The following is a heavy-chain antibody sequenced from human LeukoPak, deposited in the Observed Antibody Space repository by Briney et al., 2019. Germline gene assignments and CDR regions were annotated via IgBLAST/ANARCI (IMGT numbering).Heavy chain of an antibody. CDR1: GYTFTGYY. CDR2: INPNSGGT. J-gene: IGHJ3*02. V-gene: IGHV1-2*02. D-gene: IGHD3-22*01. CDR3: ARGNGIVVVTDAFDI. Sequence: ASVKVSCKASGYTFTGYYMHWVRQAPGQGLEWMGWINPNSGGTNYAQKFQGRVTMTRDTSISTAYMELSRLRFDDTAVYYCARGNGIVVVTDAFDIWGQGTMVTVSS.